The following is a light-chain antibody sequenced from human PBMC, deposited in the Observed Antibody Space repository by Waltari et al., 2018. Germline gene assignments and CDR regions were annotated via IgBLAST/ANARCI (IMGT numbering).Light chain of an antibody. CDR3: QSGDNGGGSPYVL. CDR1: ALATQF. CDR2: KAS. V-gene: IGLV3-25*03. J-gene: IGLJ2*01. Sequence: SYELRQPPSVSVSPGQTARINCPGDALATQFGYWYQQKPGQDPVMVIYKASERPSGIPERFSGSSSGTTVTLTIIGVQAEDEADYYCQSGDNGGGSPYVLFGGGTKVTVL.